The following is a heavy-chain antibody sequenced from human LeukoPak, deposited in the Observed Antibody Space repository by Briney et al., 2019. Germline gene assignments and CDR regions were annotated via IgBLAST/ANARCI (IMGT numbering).Heavy chain of an antibody. CDR3: ARVEGPSIFGVVDY. Sequence: ASVKVFCKASGYTFSSHGNIWVRQAPGQGLEWMGWISAYNGDTNYAQKFQGRVTMTTDTSTSTAYMEVRNLRSDDTAVYYCARVEGPSIFGVVDYWGQGTLVTVSS. D-gene: IGHD3-3*02. J-gene: IGHJ4*02. CDR2: ISAYNGDT. V-gene: IGHV1-18*01. CDR1: GYTFSSHG.